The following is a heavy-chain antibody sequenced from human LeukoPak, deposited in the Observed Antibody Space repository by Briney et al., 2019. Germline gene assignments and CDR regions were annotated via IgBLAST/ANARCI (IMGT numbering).Heavy chain of an antibody. J-gene: IGHJ4*02. CDR3: ARGLHGPLRYFDWLNFDY. D-gene: IGHD3-9*01. V-gene: IGHV3-11*01. CDR1: GFTFSDYY. CDR2: ISSFGSTI. Sequence: PGGSLRLSCAASGFTFSDYYMNWIRQAPGKGLEWVSYISSFGSTIYYADSVKGRFTISRENAKNSLYLQMNSLRAEDTAVYYCARGLHGPLRYFDWLNFDYWGQGTLVTVSS.